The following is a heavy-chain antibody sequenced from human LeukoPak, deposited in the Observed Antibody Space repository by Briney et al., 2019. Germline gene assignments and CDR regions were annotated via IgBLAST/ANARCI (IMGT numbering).Heavy chain of an antibody. CDR1: GFTVSVNY. V-gene: IGHV3-53*01. Sequence: PGGSLRLSCAASGFTVSVNYMNWVRQAPGKGLEWVSVIYSGGSTYYADSVKGRLAISRDSSKNTLYLQMNSLRPEDTAVYYCARENNYGYNRFDYWGQGTLVTVSS. D-gene: IGHD5-18*01. J-gene: IGHJ4*02. CDR2: IYSGGST. CDR3: ARENNYGYNRFDY.